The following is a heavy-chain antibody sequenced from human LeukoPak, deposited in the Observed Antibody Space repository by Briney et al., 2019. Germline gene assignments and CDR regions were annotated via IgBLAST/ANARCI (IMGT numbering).Heavy chain of an antibody. CDR2: IYYSGST. D-gene: IGHD2-15*01. Sequence: SETLSLTCTVSGGSISSSSYYWGWIRQPPGKGLEWIGSIYYSGSTYYNPSLKSRVTISVDTSKNQFSLKLSSVTAADTAVYYCARDRRYCSGGSCYSHFDYWGQGTLVTVSS. J-gene: IGHJ4*02. CDR1: GGSISSSSYY. CDR3: ARDRRYCSGGSCYSHFDY. V-gene: IGHV4-39*02.